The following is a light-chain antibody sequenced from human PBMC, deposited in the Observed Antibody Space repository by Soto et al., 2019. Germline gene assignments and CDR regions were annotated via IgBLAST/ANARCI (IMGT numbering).Light chain of an antibody. J-gene: IGKJ1*01. CDR1: QSVSSN. CDR2: GAS. CDR3: QQYKNWPWT. V-gene: IGKV3-15*01. Sequence: TVMTQSPGTLSVSPGERATLSCRSSQSVSSNLAWYQQKPGQAPRLLIYGASTRATGFPARFSGSGSGTEFTLTISSLQSEDFAVYYCQQYKNWPWTFGQGTKVEIK.